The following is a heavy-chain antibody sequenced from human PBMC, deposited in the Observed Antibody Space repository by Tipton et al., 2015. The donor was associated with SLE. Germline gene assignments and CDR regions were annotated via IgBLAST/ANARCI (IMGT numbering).Heavy chain of an antibody. CDR3: ARAYR. Sequence: GSLRLSCAASGFTFSSYAMHWVRQAPGKGLEYVSAISSNGGSTYYADSVKGRFTISRDNSKNTLYLQMGSPRAVDMAVYYCARAYRWGQGTLVTVSS. V-gene: IGHV3-64*02. CDR1: GFTFSSYA. J-gene: IGHJ1*01. CDR2: ISSNGGST.